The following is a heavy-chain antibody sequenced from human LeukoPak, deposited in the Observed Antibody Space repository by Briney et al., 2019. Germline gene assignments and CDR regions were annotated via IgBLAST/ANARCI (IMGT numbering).Heavy chain of an antibody. Sequence: PGGSLRLSCAASGFTFSSYWMSWVRQAPGKGLEWVANIKQDGSEKYYVDSVKGRFTISRDNAKNSLYLQMNSLRAEDTAVYYCARVALTNWDPSPDTFDYWGQGTLVTVSS. J-gene: IGHJ4*02. D-gene: IGHD1-1*01. CDR2: IKQDGSEK. CDR3: ARVALTNWDPSPDTFDY. V-gene: IGHV3-7*01. CDR1: GFTFSSYW.